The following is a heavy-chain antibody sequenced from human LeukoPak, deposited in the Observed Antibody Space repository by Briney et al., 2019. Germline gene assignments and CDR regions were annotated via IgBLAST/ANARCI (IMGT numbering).Heavy chain of an antibody. J-gene: IGHJ4*02. CDR1: GFTFSSYA. V-gene: IGHV3-64*01. CDR2: ISSNGGST. D-gene: IGHD4-17*01. CDR3: ARGGIYGDCAVVKFDY. Sequence: GGSLRLSCAASGFTFSSYAMHWVRQAPGKGLEYVSAISSNGGSTYYANSVKGRFTISRDNSKNTLYLQMGSLRAEDMAVYYCARGGIYGDCAVVKFDYWGQGTLVTVSS.